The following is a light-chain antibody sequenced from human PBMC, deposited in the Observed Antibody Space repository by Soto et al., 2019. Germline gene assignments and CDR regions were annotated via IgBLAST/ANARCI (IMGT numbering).Light chain of an antibody. CDR1: QSISNN. V-gene: IGKV3-15*01. CDR2: DAS. J-gene: IGKJ1*01. Sequence: DIVMTQSPATLSVYQGDRATLSCRASQSISNNLAWYQQKPGQAPRLLIYDASTRATGVPARFSGSGSGTEFTLTISGLQSEDFAVYYCQQYNNWPRTFCQGTNVDIK. CDR3: QQYNNWPRT.